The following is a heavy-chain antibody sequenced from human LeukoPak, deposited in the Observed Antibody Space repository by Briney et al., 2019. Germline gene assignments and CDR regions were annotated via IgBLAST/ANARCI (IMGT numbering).Heavy chain of an antibody. CDR2: VFHTGNT. J-gene: IGHJ4*02. D-gene: IGHD3-3*01. Sequence: SETLSLTCIVSGGSINSDYWIWIRQPPGKGLEWIGNVFHTGNTNYSPSPRSRVTISLDMSKSQFSLSLRSVAAADTAVYYCARATVTYDFWSGYPSYFDSWGQGTLVTVSS. V-gene: IGHV4-59*01. CDR1: GGSINSDY. CDR3: ARATVTYDFWSGYPSYFDS.